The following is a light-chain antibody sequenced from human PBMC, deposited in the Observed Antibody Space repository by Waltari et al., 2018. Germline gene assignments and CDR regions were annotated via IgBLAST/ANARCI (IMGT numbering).Light chain of an antibody. CDR3: EQYGSLTLLT. CDR1: QDISKH. Sequence: DIEMTQSPSSLSASVGEKVTITCRASQDISKHLSWFQQKPGKSPKLRIYDVSKLETGVASRFSGGESRADFTLIINDVQPDGVSTYYCEQYGSLTLLTFGQGTRLE. CDR2: DVS. V-gene: IGKV1-33*01. J-gene: IGKJ5*01.